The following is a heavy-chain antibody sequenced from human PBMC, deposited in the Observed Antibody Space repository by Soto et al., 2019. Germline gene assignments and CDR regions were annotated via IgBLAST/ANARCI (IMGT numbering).Heavy chain of an antibody. CDR1: GGTFSSYT. Sequence: QVQLVQSGAEVKKPGSSVKVSCKASGGTFSSYTISWVRQAPGQGLEWMGRIIPILGIANYAQKFQGRVTITADKSTRTAYMGVSSRRTEDTAVYYCAQGRLEESRDGHRGWFDPWGQGTLVTVSS. J-gene: IGHJ5*02. CDR2: IIPILGIA. CDR3: AQGRLEESRDGHRGWFDP. V-gene: IGHV1-69*02. D-gene: IGHD3-3*01.